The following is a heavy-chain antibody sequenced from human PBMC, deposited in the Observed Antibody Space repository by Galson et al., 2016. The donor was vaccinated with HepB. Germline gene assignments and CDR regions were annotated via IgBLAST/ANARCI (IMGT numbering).Heavy chain of an antibody. CDR1: GFTFSSYW. Sequence: SLRLSCAASGFTFSSYWMHWVRQIPGKGLVWVSRINADGNAPSYADSVKGRFTISRDNAKNTLYLQMNSLGAEDTAVYHCAGAPDCGGGSCNSRHYYGMHVWGQGTTVTVSS. V-gene: IGHV3-74*01. J-gene: IGHJ6*02. CDR2: INADGNAP. D-gene: IGHD2-15*01. CDR3: AGAPDCGGGSCNSRHYYGMHV.